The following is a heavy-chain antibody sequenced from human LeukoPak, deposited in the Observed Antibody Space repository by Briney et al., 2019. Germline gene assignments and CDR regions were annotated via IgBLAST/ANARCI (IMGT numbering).Heavy chain of an antibody. Sequence: PGGSLRLSCAASGFTFSSYAMSWVRQAPGKGLEWVSAISGSGGSTYYADSVKGRFTISRDNSKNTLYLQMNSLRAEDTAVYYCAKRGGVRVLMVYAIDYWGQGTLVTVSS. V-gene: IGHV3-23*01. CDR3: AKRGGVRVLMVYAIDY. CDR1: GFTFSSYA. J-gene: IGHJ4*02. CDR2: ISGSGGST. D-gene: IGHD2-8*01.